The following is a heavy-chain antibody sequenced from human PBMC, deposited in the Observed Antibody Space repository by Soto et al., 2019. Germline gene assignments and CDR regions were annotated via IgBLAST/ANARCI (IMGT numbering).Heavy chain of an antibody. D-gene: IGHD3-22*01. J-gene: IGHJ4*02. Sequence: GGSLRLSCAASGFTFSSYWMSWVRQAPWKGLEWVANIKQDGSEKYYVDSVKGRFTISRDNAKNSLYLQMNSLRAEDTAVYYCARGIDYYDSSGYLAPLAKFDYWGQGTLVTVYS. CDR1: GFTFSSYW. CDR2: IKQDGSEK. V-gene: IGHV3-7*05. CDR3: ARGIDYYDSSGYLAPLAKFDY.